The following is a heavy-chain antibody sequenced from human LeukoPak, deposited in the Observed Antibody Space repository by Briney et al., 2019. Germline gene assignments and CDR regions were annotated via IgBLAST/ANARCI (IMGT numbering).Heavy chain of an antibody. V-gene: IGHV4-59*01. CDR1: GDSITSYY. CDR3: AKWHERLLAFDS. Sequence: SETLSLTCTVYGDSITSYYWNWVRQSPEKGLEWIGYIHHTGKNYYNPSLKSRITMSVDTSKSQFFLKLSSVTAADTAVYYCAKWHERLLAFDSWGQGTLVTVSS. J-gene: IGHJ4*02. D-gene: IGHD1-1*01. CDR2: IHHTGKN.